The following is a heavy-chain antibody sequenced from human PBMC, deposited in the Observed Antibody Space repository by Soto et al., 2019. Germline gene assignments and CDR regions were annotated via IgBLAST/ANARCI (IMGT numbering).Heavy chain of an antibody. Sequence: PSETLSLTCTVSGGSINSSSYYWGWIRQPPGKGLEWIGSIYYSGSTYYNPSLKSRVTISVDTSKNQFSLKLSSVTAADTAVYYCASQGTTVTTDDWGQGTLVTVSS. CDR1: GGSINSSSYY. CDR2: IYYSGST. J-gene: IGHJ4*02. CDR3: ASQGTTVTTDD. D-gene: IGHD4-17*01. V-gene: IGHV4-39*01.